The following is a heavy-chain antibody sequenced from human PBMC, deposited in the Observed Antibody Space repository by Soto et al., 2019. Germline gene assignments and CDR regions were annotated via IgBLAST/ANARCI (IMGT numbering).Heavy chain of an antibody. CDR3: ARTRSFTLGFYYDGMDV. J-gene: IGHJ6*02. V-gene: IGHV5-51*01. Sequence: PVESLKISCQGSGYIFASYWIGCVRQMPVKDLEWMGIIYPGDSDTRYSPSFQGQVTISADKSLRTAYLQWTSLKASDTALYYCARTRSFTLGFYYDGMDVWGQGTTVTVSS. CDR1: GYIFASYW. D-gene: IGHD6-6*01. CDR2: IYPGDSDT.